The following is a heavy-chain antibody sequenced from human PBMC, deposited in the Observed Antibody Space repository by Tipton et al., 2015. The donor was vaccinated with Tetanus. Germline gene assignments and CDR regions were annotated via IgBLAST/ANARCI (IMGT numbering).Heavy chain of an antibody. CDR1: GGSFSGYY. Sequence: TLSLTCAVYGGSFSGYYWSWIRQPPGKGLEWIGEINHSGSTNYNPSLKSRVTISVDTSKNQFSLKLSSVTAADTAVYYCARGPRIQPNVYPFDYWGQGTLVTASS. D-gene: IGHD2-2*01. J-gene: IGHJ4*02. CDR2: INHSGST. CDR3: ARGPRIQPNVYPFDY. V-gene: IGHV4-34*01.